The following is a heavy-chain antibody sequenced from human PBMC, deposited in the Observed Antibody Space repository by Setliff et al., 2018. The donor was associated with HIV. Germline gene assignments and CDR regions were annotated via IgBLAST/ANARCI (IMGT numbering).Heavy chain of an antibody. CDR2: ISGSGGST. V-gene: IGHV3-23*01. Sequence: HPGGSLRLSCAASGFTFSNYAMSWVRQAPGKGLEGVSTISGSGGSTYYADSVKGRFTISRDHSKNTLYLQMNSLRAEDTAVYYCAKEEDSSGWYPGDYWGQGTLVTVSS. CDR1: GFTFSNYA. CDR3: AKEEDSSGWYPGDY. J-gene: IGHJ4*02. D-gene: IGHD6-19*01.